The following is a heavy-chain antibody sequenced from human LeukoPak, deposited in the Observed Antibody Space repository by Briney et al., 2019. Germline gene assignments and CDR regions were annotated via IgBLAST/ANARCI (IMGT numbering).Heavy chain of an antibody. D-gene: IGHD5-12*01. CDR1: GYTFTSFD. Sequence: GASVKVSCKASGYTFTSFDINWVRQAPGQGLEWMGWINPNSGGTNYAQQFQGRVTMTRDTSISTAYMELSRLRSDDTAVYYCARADYSGYGGFDPWGQGTLVTVSS. J-gene: IGHJ5*02. CDR2: INPNSGGT. V-gene: IGHV1-2*02. CDR3: ARADYSGYGGFDP.